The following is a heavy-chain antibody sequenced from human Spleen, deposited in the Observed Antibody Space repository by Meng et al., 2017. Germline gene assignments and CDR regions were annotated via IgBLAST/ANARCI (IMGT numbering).Heavy chain of an antibody. CDR3: ARGPTTMAHDFDY. D-gene: IGHD4-11*01. Sequence: VQLQQWGSGLLKPSETLSLTVAVYGGSFSGYYWSWIRQPPGKGLEWIGEINHSGSTNYNPSLESRATISVDTSQNNLSLKLSSVTAADSAVYYCARGPTTMAHDFDYWGQGTLVTVSS. J-gene: IGHJ4*02. CDR2: INHSGST. V-gene: IGHV4-34*01. CDR1: GGSFSGYY.